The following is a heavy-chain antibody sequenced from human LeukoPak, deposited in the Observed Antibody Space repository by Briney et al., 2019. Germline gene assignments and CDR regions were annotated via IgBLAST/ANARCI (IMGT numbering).Heavy chain of an antibody. J-gene: IGHJ4*03. Sequence: ESGPTLVKPTQTLTLTCTFSGFSLSTSGVGVGWIRQPPGKALEWLALIYWDDDKRYSPSLKSRLTITKDTSNNQVVLTMPDMDPVDTATYYCAGGMTTTKKAGYFDCWGQGTLVTVSS. V-gene: IGHV2-5*02. CDR3: AGGMTTTKKAGYFDC. CDR1: GFSLSTSGVG. CDR2: IYWDDDK. D-gene: IGHD4-11*01.